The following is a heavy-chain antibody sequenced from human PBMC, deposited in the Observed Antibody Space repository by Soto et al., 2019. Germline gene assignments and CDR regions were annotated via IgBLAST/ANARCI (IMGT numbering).Heavy chain of an antibody. Sequence: EVQLVESGGGLVQPGRSLRLSCAASGFTFDDYAMHWVRQAPGKGLEWVSGISWNSGSIGYADSVKGRFTISRDNAKNSLYLDMYSLRAEDTALYYCAKDRIPLAWLYGMDVWGQGTTVTVSS. J-gene: IGHJ6*02. D-gene: IGHD5-12*01. CDR1: GFTFDDYA. V-gene: IGHV3-9*01. CDR3: AKDRIPLAWLYGMDV. CDR2: ISWNSGSI.